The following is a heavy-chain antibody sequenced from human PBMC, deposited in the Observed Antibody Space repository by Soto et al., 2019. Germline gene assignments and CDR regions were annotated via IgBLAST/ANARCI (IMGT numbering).Heavy chain of an antibody. Sequence: EVQLVESGGGLVQPEGSLRLSCVASGFTFSDYYMDWVRQAPGKGLEWVGRVRNKVNSYTTEYAAFVKGRFTVSRDDSRNSVYLQMTSLKTGDTAMYYCSRAGILTTPYYTDYWGLGTLVTVSS. CDR3: SRAGILTTPYYTDY. D-gene: IGHD2-21*01. CDR2: VRNKVNSYTT. V-gene: IGHV3-72*01. J-gene: IGHJ4*02. CDR1: GFTFSDYY.